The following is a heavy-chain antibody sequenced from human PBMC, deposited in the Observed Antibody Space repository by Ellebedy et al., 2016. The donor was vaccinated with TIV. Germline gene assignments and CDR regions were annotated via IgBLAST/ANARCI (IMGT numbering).Heavy chain of an antibody. CDR3: AGSPSGYEIPY. CDR1: GGTINTTTFY. D-gene: IGHD5-12*01. Sequence: SETLSLXCNISGGTINTTTFYWGWIRQPPGKGLEWIGSIYHSGSTYYNPSLKSRLTISLDTSKNQFSLNLNSMTAADTAVYYCAGSPSGYEIPYWGQGTLVTVSS. J-gene: IGHJ4*02. CDR2: IYHSGST. V-gene: IGHV4-39*07.